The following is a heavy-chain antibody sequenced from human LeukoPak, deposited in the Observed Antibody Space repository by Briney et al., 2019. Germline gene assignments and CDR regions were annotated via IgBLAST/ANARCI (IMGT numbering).Heavy chain of an antibody. V-gene: IGHV3-11*06. Sequence: GGSLRLSCAASGFTFSDYYMSWIRQAPGKGLEWVPYISTSSSYTNYADSVKGRFTISRDNAKNSLYLQMNSLRAEDTAVYYCARGIARGSSSSGSNYWGQGTLVTVSS. J-gene: IGHJ4*02. CDR3: ARGIARGSSSSGSNY. D-gene: IGHD3-10*01. CDR2: ISTSSSYT. CDR1: GFTFSDYY.